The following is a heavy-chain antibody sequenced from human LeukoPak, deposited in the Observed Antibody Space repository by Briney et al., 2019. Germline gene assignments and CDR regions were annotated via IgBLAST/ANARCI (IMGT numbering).Heavy chain of an antibody. CDR3: ASLRVPGDFDY. V-gene: IGHV4-39*01. CDR1: GGSISSRTYY. CDR2: IYYSGST. Sequence: PSETLPLTCTVSGGSISSRTYYWAWIRQPPGQGLEWIGNIYYSGSTYYNPSLKSRLTMSVDTSKNQFSLELRSVTAADTALYYCASLRVPGDFDYWGQGTLVTVSS. J-gene: IGHJ4*02.